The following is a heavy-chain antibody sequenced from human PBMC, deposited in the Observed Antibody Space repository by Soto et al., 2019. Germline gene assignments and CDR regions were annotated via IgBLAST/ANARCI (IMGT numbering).Heavy chain of an antibody. CDR1: GGTFRNYP. V-gene: IGHV1-69*02. J-gene: IGHJ4*02. Sequence: QVQLVQSGTEVKKPGSSVKVSCKVSGGTFRNYPINWLRQAPGQGLEWMGSIFPLSDIPDYAQNFQARLTISADKSTSTAYMELSSLTSDDTAMYFCARGPVVAVNYFESWGQGTLVTVSS. D-gene: IGHD2-15*01. CDR2: IFPLSDIP. CDR3: ARGPVVAVNYFES.